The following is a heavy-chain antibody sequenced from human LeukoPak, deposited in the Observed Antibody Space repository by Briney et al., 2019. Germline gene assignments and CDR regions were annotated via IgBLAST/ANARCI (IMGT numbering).Heavy chain of an antibody. Sequence: SVKVSCKAFGGTFSSYTISWVRQAPGQGLEWMGRIIPILGIANYAQKFQGRVTITADKSTSTAYMELSSLRSEDTAVYYCARDLNDFWSGNNWFDPWGQGTLVTVSS. CDR3: ARDLNDFWSGNNWFDP. V-gene: IGHV1-69*04. CDR2: IIPILGIA. J-gene: IGHJ5*02. D-gene: IGHD3-3*01. CDR1: GGTFSSYT.